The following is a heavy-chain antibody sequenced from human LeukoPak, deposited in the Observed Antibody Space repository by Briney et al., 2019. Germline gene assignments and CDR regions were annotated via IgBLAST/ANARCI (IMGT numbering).Heavy chain of an antibody. Sequence: SETLSLTCAVYGESFSGYYWSWIRQPPGKGLEWIGEINHSGSTNYNPSLKSRVTISVDTSKNQFSLKLSSVTAADTAVYYCARDAIGAFDYWGQGTLVTVSS. CDR1: GESFSGYY. V-gene: IGHV4-34*01. CDR2: INHSGST. CDR3: ARDAIGAFDY. D-gene: IGHD1-26*01. J-gene: IGHJ4*02.